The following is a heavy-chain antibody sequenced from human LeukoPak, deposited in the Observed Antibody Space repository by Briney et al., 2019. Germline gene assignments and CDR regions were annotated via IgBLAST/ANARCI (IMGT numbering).Heavy chain of an antibody. V-gene: IGHV3-73*01. CDR3: TSGPYGDYPPGS. CDR1: GFTFTGSP. Sequence: GGSLRLSCEASGFTFTGSPLHWVRQDPGKGLEWLGRIRTSAHSYATAYAASVEGRLTMSRDDSKTTAYLEMNSLKSEDTAVYYCTSGPYGDYPPGSWGQGTLVTVSS. D-gene: IGHD4-17*01. CDR2: IRTSAHSYAT. J-gene: IGHJ4*02.